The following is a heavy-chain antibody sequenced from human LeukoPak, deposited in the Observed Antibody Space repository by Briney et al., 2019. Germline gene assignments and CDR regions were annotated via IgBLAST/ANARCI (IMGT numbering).Heavy chain of an antibody. CDR1: GFTFSSYW. CDR3: AAEGQWLADAFDI. D-gene: IGHD6-19*01. V-gene: IGHV3-7*05. J-gene: IGHJ3*02. CDR2: IKQDGSEK. Sequence: GGSLRLSCAASGFTFSSYWMSWVRQAPGKGLEWVANIKQDGSEKYYVDSVKGRFTISRDNAKNSLYLQMNSLRAEDTAAYYCAAEGQWLADAFDIWGQGTMVTVSS.